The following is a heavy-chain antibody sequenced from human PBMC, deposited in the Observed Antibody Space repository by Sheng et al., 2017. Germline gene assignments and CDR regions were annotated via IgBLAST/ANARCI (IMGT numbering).Heavy chain of an antibody. J-gene: IGHJ4*02. Sequence: VQLVESGGGLIQPGGSLRLSCAASGFTVSSNYMSWVRQAPGKGLEWVSVIYSGGSTYYADSVKGRFTISRDNSENTLYLQMNSLRAEDTAVYYCAREDSGSYLDYWGQGTLVTVVL. CDR3: AREDSGSYLDY. CDR2: IYSGGST. D-gene: IGHD1-26*01. V-gene: IGHV3-53*01. CDR1: GFTVSSNY.